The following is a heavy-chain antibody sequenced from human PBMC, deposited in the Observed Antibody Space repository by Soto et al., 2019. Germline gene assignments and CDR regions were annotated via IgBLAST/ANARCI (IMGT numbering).Heavy chain of an antibody. D-gene: IGHD6-6*01. Sequence: QGQLQESGPGVVRPSQTLSLTCTVSGASISSGDHYWTWIRQTPGKGLEWIGYIYYSGSTFYNPSLNSRVTLSIDMSKSQFSLNPRSVTAAETAVYFRASSPPKDAFDLWGQGTMVIVSS. V-gene: IGHV4-30-4*01. J-gene: IGHJ3*01. CDR2: IYYSGST. CDR3: ASSPPKDAFDL. CDR1: GASISSGDHY.